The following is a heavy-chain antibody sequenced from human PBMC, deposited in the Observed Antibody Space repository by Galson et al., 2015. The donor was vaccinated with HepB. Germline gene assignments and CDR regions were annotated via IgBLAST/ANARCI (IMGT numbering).Heavy chain of an antibody. Sequence: SVKVSCKASGDTFSTSAISWVRQAPGHGLEWMGRLIPILGLANYAQNFQGRVTITADSSTTTAFMELSSLRSDDTAVYYCARLREYFGIDYWGQGTLVTVSS. CDR1: GDTFSTSA. CDR2: LIPILGLA. V-gene: IGHV1-69*04. J-gene: IGHJ4*02. CDR3: ARLREYFGIDY. D-gene: IGHD2/OR15-2a*01.